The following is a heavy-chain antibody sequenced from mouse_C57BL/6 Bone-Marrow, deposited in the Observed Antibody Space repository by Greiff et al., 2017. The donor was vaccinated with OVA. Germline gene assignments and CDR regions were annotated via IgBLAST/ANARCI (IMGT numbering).Heavy chain of an antibody. Sequence: EVQLVESGGGLVQPGGSMKLSCAASGFTFSDAWMDWVRQSPEKGLEWVAEIRNKANNHATYYAESVKGRFTISRDDSKSSVYLQMNSLRAEDTGIYYCTRPGYDYDYYYAMDYWGQGTSVTVSS. CDR1: GFTFSDAW. CDR3: TRPGYDYDYYYAMDY. J-gene: IGHJ4*01. V-gene: IGHV6-6*01. CDR2: IRNKANNHAT. D-gene: IGHD2-4*01.